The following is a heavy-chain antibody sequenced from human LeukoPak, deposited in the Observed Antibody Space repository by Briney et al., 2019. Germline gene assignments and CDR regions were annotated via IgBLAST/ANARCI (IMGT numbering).Heavy chain of an antibody. D-gene: IGHD1-1*01. CDR2: INPNNGGT. CDR1: GYTITVYY. J-gene: IGHJ4*02. V-gene: IGHV1-2*02. CDR3: GRDRHWNQGNFDY. Sequence: ASVKVSFTAFGYTITVYYIHWVRQAPGQGLEWMGWINPNNGGTNSAQKFQGRVTITRDTSIGTAYMELNRLTYDDTAVYYCGRDRHWNQGNFDYWGQGTLVTVSS.